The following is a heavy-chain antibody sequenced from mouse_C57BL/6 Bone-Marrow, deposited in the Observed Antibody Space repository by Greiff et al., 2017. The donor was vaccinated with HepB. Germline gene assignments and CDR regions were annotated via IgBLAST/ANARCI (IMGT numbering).Heavy chain of an antibody. Sequence: VQLQQSGAELVRPGASVKLSCTASGFNIKDDYMHWVKQRPEQGLEWIGWIDPENGDTEYASKFQGKATITADTSSNTAYLQLSSLTSEDTAVYYCTPLIYYYGSRDYLDYWGQGTTLTVSS. J-gene: IGHJ2*01. CDR3: TPLIYYYGSRDYLDY. CDR2: IDPENGDT. D-gene: IGHD1-1*01. V-gene: IGHV14-4*01. CDR1: GFNIKDDY.